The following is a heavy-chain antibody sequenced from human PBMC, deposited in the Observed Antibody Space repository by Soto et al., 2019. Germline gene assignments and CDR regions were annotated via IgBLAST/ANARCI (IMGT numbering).Heavy chain of an antibody. J-gene: IGHJ4*02. V-gene: IGHV1-18*01. Sequence: QVQLVQSGAEVKKPGASVKVSCKASGYTFTSYGISWVRQAPGQGLEWMAWISTYNGNTKYAQNFQGRVTMTTDTSTSTAYMELRGLRSDDTAVYYCARDATGSSSWPYYFHYWGQGTLVTVSS. CDR3: ARDATGSSSWPYYFHY. CDR2: ISTYNGNT. D-gene: IGHD6-13*01. CDR1: GYTFTSYG.